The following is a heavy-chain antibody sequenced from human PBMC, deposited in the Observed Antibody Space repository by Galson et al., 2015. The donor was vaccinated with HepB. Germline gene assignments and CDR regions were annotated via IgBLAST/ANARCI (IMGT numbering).Heavy chain of an antibody. CDR3: ARDGGYSSGWDYGMDV. CDR1: GYTFTNYG. Sequence: SVKVSCKASGYTFTNYGISWVRQAPGQGLEWMGWINTYNRNTNCAQKLQGRVTMTTDTSTSTAYMELRSLRSDDTAVYYCARDGGYSSGWDYGMDVWGQGTTVTVSS. D-gene: IGHD6-19*01. J-gene: IGHJ6*02. V-gene: IGHV1-18*01. CDR2: INTYNRNT.